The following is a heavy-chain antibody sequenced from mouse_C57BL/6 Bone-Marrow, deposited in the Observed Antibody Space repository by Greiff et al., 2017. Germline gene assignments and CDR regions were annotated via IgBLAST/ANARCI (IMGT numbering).Heavy chain of an antibody. Sequence: QVQLQQPGAELVKPGASVKMSCKASGSTFTSYWITWVKQRPGQGLEWIGDLYPGSGSTNYNGKFKSKATLTVGTSSSTAYMQRRSLSSEDSSVYYSARWGDEYDMDDWGKGTSVTVAS. D-gene: IGHD3-3*01. J-gene: IGHJ4*01. CDR1: GSTFTSYW. CDR2: LYPGSGST. CDR3: ARWGDEYDMDD. V-gene: IGHV1-55*01.